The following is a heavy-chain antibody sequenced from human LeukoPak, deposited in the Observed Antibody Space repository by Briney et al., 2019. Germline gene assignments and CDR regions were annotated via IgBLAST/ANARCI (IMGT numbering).Heavy chain of an antibody. V-gene: IGHV1-18*01. D-gene: IGHD3-10*01. CDR2: MNPNSGNT. J-gene: IGHJ4*02. Sequence: ASVKVSCKASGYTFTSYDINWVRQATGQGLEWMGWMNPNSGNTNYAQKLQGRVTMTTDTSTSTAYMELRSLRSDDTAVYYCARPFSPELWLFDYWGQGTLVTVSS. CDR3: ARPFSPELWLFDY. CDR1: GYTFTSYD.